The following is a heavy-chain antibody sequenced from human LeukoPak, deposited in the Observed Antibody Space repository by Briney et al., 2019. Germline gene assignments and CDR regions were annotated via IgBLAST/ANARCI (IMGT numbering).Heavy chain of an antibody. Sequence: ASVKVSCKASGYTFTSYYMHWVRQAPGQGLEWMGIINPSGGSTSYAQKFQGRVTMTRDMSTSTVYMELTSLTSEDTAVYYCAKDGAPLTGRPGDFVLRVYPISPLDSWGQGDLVTVSS. CDR2: INPSGGST. D-gene: IGHD2-8*01. V-gene: IGHV1-46*01. CDR3: AKDGAPLTGRPGDFVLRVYPISPLDS. J-gene: IGHJ4*02. CDR1: GYTFTSYY.